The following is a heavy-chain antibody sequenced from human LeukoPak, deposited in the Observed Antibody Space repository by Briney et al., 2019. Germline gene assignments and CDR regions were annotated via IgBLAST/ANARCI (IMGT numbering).Heavy chain of an antibody. CDR1: GFTFSSYG. CDR2: IWYDGSNK. D-gene: IGHD3-22*01. V-gene: IGHV3-33*01. J-gene: IGHJ4*02. Sequence: GGSLRLSCAASGFTFSSYGLHWVRKAPGQGLGLVGVIWYDGSNKYYADSVKGRFTISRDNSKNTLYLQMNSLRAEDTAVYYCAREPLLDYYDSSGQLDYWGQGTLVTVSS. CDR3: AREPLLDYYDSSGQLDY.